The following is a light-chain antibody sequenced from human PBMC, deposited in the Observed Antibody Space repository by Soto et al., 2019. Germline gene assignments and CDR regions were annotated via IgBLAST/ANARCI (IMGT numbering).Light chain of an antibody. V-gene: IGLV1-40*01. CDR3: QSYDSSLSGSVV. CDR1: SSNIGAGYD. J-gene: IGLJ2*01. CDR2: GNS. Sequence: QSVLTQPPSVSGAPGQRVTISCTWSSSNIGAGYDVHWYQQLPGTAPKLLIYGNSNRPSGVPDRFSGSQSGTSASLAITGLQADDEADYYSQSYDSSLSGSVVFGGGTKLTVL.